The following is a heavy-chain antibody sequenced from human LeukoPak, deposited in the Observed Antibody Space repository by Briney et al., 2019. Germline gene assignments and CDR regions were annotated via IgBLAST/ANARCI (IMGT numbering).Heavy chain of an antibody. D-gene: IGHD1-14*01. CDR3: ARVPLPYYYYMDV. V-gene: IGHV3-11*01. CDR1: GFTFSDYY. CDR2: ISNGGSTI. Sequence: GGSLRLSCAASGFTFSDYYMSWIRQAPGKGLEWVSYISNGGSTIYYADSVKGRFTISRDNAKNSLYLQMNSLRAEDTAVYYCARVPLPYYYYMDVWGKGTTVTVSS. J-gene: IGHJ6*03.